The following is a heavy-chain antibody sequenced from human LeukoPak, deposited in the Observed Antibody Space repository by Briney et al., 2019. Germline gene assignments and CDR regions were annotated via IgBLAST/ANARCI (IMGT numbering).Heavy chain of an antibody. J-gene: IGHJ4*02. CDR1: GFTFSSFE. CDR3: ASESPSSSSRTLDY. Sequence: GGSLRLSCAASGFTFSSFEMNWVRQAPGKGLEWVSHITLSGTSIYYADSVKGRFTISRDNAKNSLYLQMNTLRAEDTAVYYCASESPSSSSRTLDYWGQGTLVTVSS. V-gene: IGHV3-48*03. D-gene: IGHD2-2*01. CDR2: ITLSGTSI.